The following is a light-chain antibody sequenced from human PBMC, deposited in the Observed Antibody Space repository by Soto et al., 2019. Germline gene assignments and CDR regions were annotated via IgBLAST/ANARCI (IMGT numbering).Light chain of an antibody. V-gene: IGKV3-11*01. Sequence: EIVSTQSGAAVSLSPGERATLSCRASQSVSSYLAWYQQKPGQAPRLLIYDASNRATGIPARFSGSGSGTDFTLTISSLEPEDFAVYYCQQRSNWWTFGQGTKVDI. CDR1: QSVSSY. J-gene: IGKJ1*01. CDR3: QQRSNWWT. CDR2: DAS.